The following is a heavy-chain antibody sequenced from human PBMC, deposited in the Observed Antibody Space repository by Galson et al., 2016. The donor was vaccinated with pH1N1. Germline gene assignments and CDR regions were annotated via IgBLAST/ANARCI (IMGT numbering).Heavy chain of an antibody. Sequence: SLRLSCAASGFTFTNAWMSWVRQAPGKGLEWVGRIKSKTDGGTTDYAAPVKGRFTISRDDSKTTLYLQINNLKIEDTAVYYCSADVYDFWSVSGDYWGQGTLLTVSS. CDR1: GFTFTNAW. J-gene: IGHJ4*02. V-gene: IGHV3-15*01. CDR3: SADVYDFWSVSGDY. D-gene: IGHD3-3*01. CDR2: IKSKTDGGTT.